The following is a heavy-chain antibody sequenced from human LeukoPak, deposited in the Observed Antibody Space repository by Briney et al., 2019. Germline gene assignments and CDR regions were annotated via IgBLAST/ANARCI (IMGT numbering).Heavy chain of an antibody. Sequence: SETLSPTCTVSGGSISSYYWSWIRQPPGKGLEWIGYIYYSGSTNYNPSLKSRVTISVDTSKNQFSLKLSSVTAADTAVYYCAGSGRVATIDYWGQGTLVTVSS. CDR3: AGSGRVATIDY. CDR2: IYYSGST. V-gene: IGHV4-59*08. J-gene: IGHJ4*02. D-gene: IGHD5-24*01. CDR1: GGSISSYY.